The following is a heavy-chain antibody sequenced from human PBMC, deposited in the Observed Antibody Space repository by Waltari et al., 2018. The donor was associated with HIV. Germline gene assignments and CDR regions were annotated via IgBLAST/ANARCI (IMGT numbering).Heavy chain of an antibody. D-gene: IGHD3-10*01. Sequence: QLQLQESGPGLVKPSETLSLTCTVSGVSINRPIYYWRWLRQPPGKGLEWIGRIYYSGSTYYNPSLKSRITISVDTSKNQFSLKLSSVTAADTAVYYCARDRAPMVRGVQLYYYSGMDVWGQGTTVTVSS. CDR2: IYYSGST. J-gene: IGHJ6*02. CDR3: ARDRAPMVRGVQLYYYSGMDV. V-gene: IGHV4-39*07. CDR1: GVSINRPIYY.